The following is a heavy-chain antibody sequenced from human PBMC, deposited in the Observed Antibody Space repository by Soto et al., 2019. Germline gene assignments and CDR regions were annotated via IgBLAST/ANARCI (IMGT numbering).Heavy chain of an antibody. Sequence: QITLKESGPTLVKPTQTLTLTCTFSGFSLSTSGVSVGWIRQPPGKALECLAVIYWDDAKRSRPSLQSRLTVTKDTSKNQVVLTMTNMDPVDTATYYCTHRRGLGELYWCQGTLVTVSS. CDR1: GFSLSTSGVS. J-gene: IGHJ4*02. CDR2: IYWDDAK. V-gene: IGHV2-5*02. CDR3: THRRGLGELY. D-gene: IGHD3-10*01.